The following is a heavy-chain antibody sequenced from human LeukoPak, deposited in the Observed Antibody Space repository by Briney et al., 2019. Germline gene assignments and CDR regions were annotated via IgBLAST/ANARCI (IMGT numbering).Heavy chain of an antibody. Sequence: SETLSLTCTVSGDSISSSYWNWIRQPPGKGLEWIGYIYYSGSTNYNPSLRSRVTISVDTSKNQFSLKLSSVTAADTAVYYCAREYSSSSGRRAFDIWGQGTMVTVSS. J-gene: IGHJ3*02. CDR2: IYYSGST. D-gene: IGHD6-6*01. CDR3: AREYSSSSGRRAFDI. V-gene: IGHV4-59*08. CDR1: GDSISSSY.